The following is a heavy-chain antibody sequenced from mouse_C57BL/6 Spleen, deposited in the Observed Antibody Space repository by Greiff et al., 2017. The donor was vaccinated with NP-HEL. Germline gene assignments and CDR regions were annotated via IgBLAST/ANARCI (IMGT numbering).Heavy chain of an antibody. J-gene: IGHJ4*01. Sequence: QVQLQQSGPELVKPGASVKISCKASGYAFSSSWMNWVKQRPGKGLEWIGRIYPGDGDTNYNGKFKGKATLTADKSSSTAYMQLSSLTSEDSAVYFCARLQTTIGNPRPMDYWGQGTSVTVSS. V-gene: IGHV1-82*01. D-gene: IGHD2-14*01. CDR3: ARLQTTIGNPRPMDY. CDR2: IYPGDGDT. CDR1: GYAFSSSW.